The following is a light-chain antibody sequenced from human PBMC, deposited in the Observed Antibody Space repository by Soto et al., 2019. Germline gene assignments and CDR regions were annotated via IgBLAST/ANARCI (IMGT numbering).Light chain of an antibody. CDR2: DAS. V-gene: IGKV3-11*01. Sequence: EIVLTQSPSTLSLSPGERDTLSCRARQSVSSYLAGYQQKPGQAPRLLIYDASNRATGIPARFSGSGSGTDFTLTISSLEPEDFAVYYCQQRSNWPTWTFGQGTKV. J-gene: IGKJ1*01. CDR3: QQRSNWPTWT. CDR1: QSVSSY.